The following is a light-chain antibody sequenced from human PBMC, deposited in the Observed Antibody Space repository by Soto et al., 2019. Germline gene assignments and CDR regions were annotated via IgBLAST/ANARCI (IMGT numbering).Light chain of an antibody. V-gene: IGKV3-15*01. Sequence: EIVLTLSPATLSVYPCERATLSSRAGQNIHTNLAWYKQKPGQAPRLFIYGASTRATGIPARFSGSGSGTEFTLTISSLKSEDFAVYYCQQRSNWPLTFGEGTKVDIK. J-gene: IGKJ4*01. CDR1: QNIHTN. CDR2: GAS. CDR3: QQRSNWPLT.